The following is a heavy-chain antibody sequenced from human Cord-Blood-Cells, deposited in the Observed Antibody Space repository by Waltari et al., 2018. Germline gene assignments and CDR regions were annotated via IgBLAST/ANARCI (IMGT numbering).Heavy chain of an antibody. V-gene: IGHV4-34*01. D-gene: IGHD6-6*01. CDR3: ARGGGIAARYWYFDL. Sequence: QVQLQQWGAGLLKPSETLSLTCAVYGGSFSGYYWSWIRQPPGKGLEWIGEINHSGSTNSNPSLKSRVTISVDTSKNQFSLKLSSVTAADTAVYYCARGGGIAARYWYFDLWGRGTQVTVSS. CDR1: GGSFSGYY. J-gene: IGHJ2*01. CDR2: INHSGST.